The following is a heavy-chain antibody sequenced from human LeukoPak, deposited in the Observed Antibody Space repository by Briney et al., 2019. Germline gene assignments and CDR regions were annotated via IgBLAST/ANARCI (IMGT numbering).Heavy chain of an antibody. Sequence: ASVKVSCKTSGYTFTSYAISWVRQAPGQGLEWMGWINTNTGNPTYAQGFTGRYAFSLDTSVSTAYLQISGLQADDTAVYYCGRDPKLGIRGYTYGYIDYWGQGTLVPVSS. CDR1: GYTFTSYA. V-gene: IGHV7-4-1*02. CDR3: GRDPKLGIRGYTYGYIDY. D-gene: IGHD5-18*01. CDR2: INTNTGNP. J-gene: IGHJ4*02.